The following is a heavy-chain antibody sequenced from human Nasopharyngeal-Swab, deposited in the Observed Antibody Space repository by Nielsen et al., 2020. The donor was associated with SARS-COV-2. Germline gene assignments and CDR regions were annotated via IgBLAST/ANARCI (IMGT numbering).Heavy chain of an antibody. Sequence: GESLKISCAASGFTFSSYAMSWVRQAPGKGLEWVSAISGSGGSTYYADSVKGRFTISRDNSKNTLYLQMNSLRAEDTAVYYCARDYYDSSGYYKVVGAFDIWGQETMVTVSS. D-gene: IGHD3-22*01. CDR3: ARDYYDSSGYYKVVGAFDI. J-gene: IGHJ3*02. V-gene: IGHV3-23*01. CDR1: GFTFSSYA. CDR2: ISGSGGST.